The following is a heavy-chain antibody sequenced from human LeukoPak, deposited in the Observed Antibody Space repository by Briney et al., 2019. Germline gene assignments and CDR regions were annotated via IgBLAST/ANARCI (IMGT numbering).Heavy chain of an antibody. CDR2: IKQDGSEK. CDR1: GFTFSSYW. J-gene: IGHJ4*02. V-gene: IGHV3-7*01. Sequence: GGSLRLSCAASGFTFSSYWMSWVRQAPGKGLEWVANIKQDGSEKYYVDSVKGRFTISRDNAKNSLYLQMNSLRAEDTAVYYCASPSSRSYYYDSSGYYLLYWGQGTLVTVSS. CDR3: ASPSSRSYYYDSSGYYLLY. D-gene: IGHD3-22*01.